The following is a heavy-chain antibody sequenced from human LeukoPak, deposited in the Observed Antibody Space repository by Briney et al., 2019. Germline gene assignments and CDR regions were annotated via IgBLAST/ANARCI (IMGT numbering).Heavy chain of an antibody. CDR3: ASELLWFGELLFYMDV. CDR2: IRYDGNNK. Sequence: GGSLRLSCAASGFTFSSYGMHWVRQAPGKGLEWLLFIRYDGNNKYYADSVKGRFTISRDNSKNTLYLQMNGLRAEDTAVYYCASELLWFGELLFYMDVWGKGTTVTISS. J-gene: IGHJ6*03. CDR1: GFTFSSYG. V-gene: IGHV3-30*02. D-gene: IGHD3-10*01.